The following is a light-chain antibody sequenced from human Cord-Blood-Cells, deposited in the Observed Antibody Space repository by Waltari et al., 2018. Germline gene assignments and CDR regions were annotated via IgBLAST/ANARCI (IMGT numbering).Light chain of an antibody. CDR3: CSYAGSSTWV. J-gene: IGLJ3*02. CDR1: SSDVGSYNL. CDR2: AGS. Sequence: QSALTQPASVSGSPGQSITISCTGTSSDVGSYNLFSWYQQHPGKVPKLMIYAGSKRPSLVSNRFSGSKSGNTACLTISGLQAEDEADYYCCSYAGSSTWVFGGGTKLTVL. V-gene: IGLV2-23*01.